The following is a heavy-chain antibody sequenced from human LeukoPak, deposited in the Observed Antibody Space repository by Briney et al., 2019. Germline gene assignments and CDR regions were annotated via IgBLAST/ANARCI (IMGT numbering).Heavy chain of an antibody. J-gene: IGHJ3*02. CDR1: GGSISSYY. V-gene: IGHV4-59*01. D-gene: IGHD3-16*02. CDR3: AREFYMITFGGVIAHGAFDI. CDR2: IYYSGST. Sequence: SETLSLTCTVSGGSISSYYWSWIRQPPGKGLEWIGYIYYSGSTNYNPSLKSRVTISVDTSKNQFSLKLSSVTAADTAVYYCAREFYMITFGGVIAHGAFDIWGQGTMVTVSS.